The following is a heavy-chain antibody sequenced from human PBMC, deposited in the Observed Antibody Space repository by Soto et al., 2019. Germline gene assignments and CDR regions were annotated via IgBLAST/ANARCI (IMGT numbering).Heavy chain of an antibody. CDR3: AKAYFVWSSEQPYYFDY. J-gene: IGHJ4*02. Sequence: VQLLDSGGGLVQPGGSLRLSCAASGFTFSNYAMTWVRQGPGKGLEWVSGISGSGGRSYYADSVKGRFTISRDNSKRTLYLQMNGLRAEDTAVYYCAKAYFVWSSEQPYYFDYWGQGTLVTVSS. CDR1: GFTFSNYA. CDR2: ISGSGGRS. V-gene: IGHV3-23*01. D-gene: IGHD3-16*01.